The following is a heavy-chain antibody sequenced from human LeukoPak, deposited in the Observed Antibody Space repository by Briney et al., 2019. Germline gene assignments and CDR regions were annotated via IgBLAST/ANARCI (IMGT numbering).Heavy chain of an antibody. Sequence: GRSLRLSCAASGFTFSSYGMHRVRQAPGKGMEWVAVISYDGSNKYYADSVKGRFTISRDNSKNTLYLQMNSLRAEDTAVYYCAKDPQWGYYGSGSPDYWGQGTLVTVSS. V-gene: IGHV3-30*18. CDR3: AKDPQWGYYGSGSPDY. CDR1: GFTFSSYG. J-gene: IGHJ4*02. D-gene: IGHD3-10*01. CDR2: ISYDGSNK.